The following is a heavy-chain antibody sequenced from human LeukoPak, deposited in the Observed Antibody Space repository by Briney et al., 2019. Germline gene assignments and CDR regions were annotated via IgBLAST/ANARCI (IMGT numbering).Heavy chain of an antibody. Sequence: GGSLRLSCAASGLNFNSYSMNWVRQAPGKGLEWVPSISSSSSFIYYADSLKGRFTISRDNAKNSLYLQMNSLRAEDTAVYYCARTYFGSGNTLVHWGQGTLVTVSS. CDR3: ARTYFGSGNTLVH. V-gene: IGHV3-21*01. J-gene: IGHJ4*02. CDR2: ISSSSSFI. D-gene: IGHD3-10*01. CDR1: GLNFNSYS.